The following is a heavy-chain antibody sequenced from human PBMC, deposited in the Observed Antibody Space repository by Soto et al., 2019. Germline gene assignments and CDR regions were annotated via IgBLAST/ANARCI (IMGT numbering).Heavy chain of an antibody. V-gene: IGHV3-30*18. D-gene: IGHD1-7*01. J-gene: IGHJ6*02. CDR1: GFTFSSYG. Sequence: GGSLRLSCAASGFTFSSYGMHWVRQAPGKGLEWVAVISYDGSNKYYADSVKGRFTISRDNSKNTLSLQMDSLRAEDTTVYYCAKDVNNWNYAYYGMDVWGQGTTVTVSS. CDR2: ISYDGSNK. CDR3: AKDVNNWNYAYYGMDV.